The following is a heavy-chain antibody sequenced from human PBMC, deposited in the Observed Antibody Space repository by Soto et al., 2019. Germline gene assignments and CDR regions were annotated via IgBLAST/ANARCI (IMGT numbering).Heavy chain of an antibody. V-gene: IGHV1-18*01. D-gene: IGHD3-10*01. J-gene: IGHJ4*02. CDR3: ATGQITMVRGVMLYY. CDR2: ISAYNGNT. CDR1: GYTFTSYG. Sequence: ASVKVSCKVSGYTFTSYGISWVRQAPGQGLEWMGWISAYNGNTNYAQKLQGRVTMTTDTSTSTAYMELRSLRSDDTAVYYCATGQITMVRGVMLYYWGQGTLVTVSS.